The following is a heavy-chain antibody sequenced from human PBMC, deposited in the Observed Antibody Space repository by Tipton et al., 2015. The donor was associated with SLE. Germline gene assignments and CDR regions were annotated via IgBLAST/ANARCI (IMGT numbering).Heavy chain of an antibody. CDR3: ARGLLSTTFALRCHGSRCSNWYFDL. Sequence: TLSLTCTVSGGSINSYYWNWIRQSPGKGLEWIGYFHHSGSTNYNPSLQSRVTISVDTSKNHLSLDLSSVTAADTAVYFCARGLLSTTFALRCHGSRCSNWYFDLWGRGTLVTVSS. V-gene: IGHV4-59*01. J-gene: IGHJ2*01. D-gene: IGHD2/OR15-2a*01. CDR2: FHHSGST. CDR1: GGSINSYY.